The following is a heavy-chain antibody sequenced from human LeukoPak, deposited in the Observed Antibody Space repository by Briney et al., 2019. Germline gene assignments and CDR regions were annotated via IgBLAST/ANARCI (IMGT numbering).Heavy chain of an antibody. CDR2: IHYSGST. CDR3: ARDLGLYYFDY. V-gene: IGHV4-59*01. J-gene: IGHJ4*02. Sequence: PSETLSLTCTVSGGSISSYYWSWIRQPPGKGLEWIGYIHYSGSTNYNPSLKSRVTISVDTSKNQFSLKLSSVTAADTAVYYCARDLGLYYFDYWGQGTLVTVSS. CDR1: GGSISSYY.